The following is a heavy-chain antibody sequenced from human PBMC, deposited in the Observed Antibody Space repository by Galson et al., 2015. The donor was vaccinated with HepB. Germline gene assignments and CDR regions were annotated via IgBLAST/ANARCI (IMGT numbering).Heavy chain of an antibody. V-gene: IGHV3-30*18. CDR3: AKGGRYGSGSYFDY. CDR2: ISYDGSNK. J-gene: IGHJ4*02. CDR1: GFTFSSYG. Sequence: SLRLSCAASGFTFSSYGMHWVRQAPGKGLEWVAVISYDGSNKYYADSVEGRFTISRDNSKNTLYLQMNSLRAEDTAVYYCAKGGRYGSGSYFDYWGQGTLVTVSS. D-gene: IGHD3-10*01.